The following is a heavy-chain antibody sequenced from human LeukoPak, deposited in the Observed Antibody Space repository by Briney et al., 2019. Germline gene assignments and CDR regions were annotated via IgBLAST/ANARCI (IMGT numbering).Heavy chain of an antibody. CDR1: GFTFSSYW. CDR2: INSDGSST. Sequence: RGSLRLSCAASGFTFSSYWMHWVRHAPGKGLVWVSRINSDGSSTSYADSVKGRFTIPRDNAKNTLYLQMNSLRAEDTAVYYCARGGSYSYEQVGYWGQGTLVTVSS. V-gene: IGHV3-74*01. D-gene: IGHD3-3*01. J-gene: IGHJ4*02. CDR3: ARGGSYSYEQVGY.